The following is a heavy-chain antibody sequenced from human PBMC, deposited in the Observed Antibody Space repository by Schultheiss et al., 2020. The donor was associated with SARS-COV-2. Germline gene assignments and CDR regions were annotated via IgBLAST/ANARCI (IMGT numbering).Heavy chain of an antibody. Sequence: GESLKISCAASGFTFSGSAMHWVRQASGKGLAWVGRIRSKANSYATAYAASVKGRFTISRDDLKNTAYLQMNSLKTEDTAVYYCTSNGDYGGGWGQGTLVTVSS. CDR3: TSNGDYGGG. D-gene: IGHD4-17*01. CDR2: IRSKANSYAT. J-gene: IGHJ4*02. CDR1: GFTFSGSA. V-gene: IGHV3-73*01.